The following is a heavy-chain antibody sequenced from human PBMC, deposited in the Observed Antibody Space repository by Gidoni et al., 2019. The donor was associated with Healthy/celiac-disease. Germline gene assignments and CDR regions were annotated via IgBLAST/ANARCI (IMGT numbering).Heavy chain of an antibody. CDR2: INPSGGST. CDR1: GYTFTSYY. Sequence: QVQLVQSGAEVKKPGASVKVSCKASGYTFTSYYMHWVRPAPGQGLEWMGIINPSGGSTSYAQKFQGRVTMTRDTSTSTVYMELSSLRSEDTAVYYCARAGRYDFWSGESSYYYYYGMDVWGQGTTVTVSS. V-gene: IGHV1-46*01. J-gene: IGHJ6*02. CDR3: ARAGRYDFWSGESSYYYYYGMDV. D-gene: IGHD3-3*01.